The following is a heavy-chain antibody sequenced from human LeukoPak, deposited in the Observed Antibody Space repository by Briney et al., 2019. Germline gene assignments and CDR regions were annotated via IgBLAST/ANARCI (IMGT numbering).Heavy chain of an antibody. D-gene: IGHD4-17*01. Sequence: ASVKVSCKATSRISWVRQAPGQGLEWMGWIGTYGGDTYYAQKFQGRITVTTDTSTSTVYMELRNLRSEDTAVYYCARDRMSGDYVPGPFDPWGQGTLVTVSS. J-gene: IGHJ5*02. V-gene: IGHV1-18*01. CDR1: TSR. CDR3: ARDRMSGDYVPGPFDP. CDR2: IGTYGGDT.